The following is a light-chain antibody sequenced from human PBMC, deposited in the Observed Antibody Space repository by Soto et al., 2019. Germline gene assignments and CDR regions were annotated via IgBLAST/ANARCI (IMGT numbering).Light chain of an antibody. V-gene: IGLV1-44*01. CDR3: AAWDDSLNGYV. CDR1: SSNIGSNS. Sequence: QSVLTQPPSASGTPGQRVTISCSGSSSNIGSNSVSWYQQLPGTAPKLLIYGNNQRPSGVPDRFSGSKSGTSASLAISGLQSGDEADYYCAAWDDSLNGYVFGTGTKVTVL. CDR2: GNN. J-gene: IGLJ1*01.